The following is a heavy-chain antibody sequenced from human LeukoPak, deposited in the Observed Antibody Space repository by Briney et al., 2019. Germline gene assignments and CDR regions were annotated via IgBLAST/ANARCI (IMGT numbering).Heavy chain of an antibody. D-gene: IGHD2-15*01. CDR3: ARGLLLPYYYYMDV. J-gene: IGHJ6*03. V-gene: IGHV3-21*01. Sequence: PGGSLRLSCAASGFTFSSYSMNWVRQAPGRGLEWVSAISGSGDNTYYADSVKGRFTISRDNAKNSLYLQMNSLRAEDTAVYYCARGLLLPYYYYMDVWGKGTTVTISS. CDR1: GFTFSSYS. CDR2: ISGSGDNT.